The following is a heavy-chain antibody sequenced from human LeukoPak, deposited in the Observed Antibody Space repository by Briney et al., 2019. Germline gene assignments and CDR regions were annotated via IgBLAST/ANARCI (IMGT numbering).Heavy chain of an antibody. CDR2: FHDSEST. J-gene: IGHJ4*02. CDR1: GGSISNSY. Sequence: SETLSLTCTVSGGSISNSYWSWIRQPPGKGLEWIGFFHDSESTNYNPSLKSRVSISLDTSKNQVSLWLSSVTAADTAVYYCARGDASGRPGIGFDFWGQGNLVTVSS. CDR3: ARGDASGRPGIGFDF. D-gene: IGHD1-26*01. V-gene: IGHV4-59*01.